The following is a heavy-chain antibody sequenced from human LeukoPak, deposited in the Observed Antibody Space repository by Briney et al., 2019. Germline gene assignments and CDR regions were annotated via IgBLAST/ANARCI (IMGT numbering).Heavy chain of an antibody. CDR1: GFTFSSYS. V-gene: IGHV3-21*01. Sequence: PGGSLRLSCAVSGFTFSSYSMNWVRQAPGKGLGGVSSIGSSSCYMYYADSGKGRCSISRDNAKNSLYLQRKCMRPEDTAVYYCARRAIVPAAREDHWGQGTLVTVSS. CDR2: IGSSSCYM. CDR3: ARRAIVPAAREDH. D-gene: IGHD2-2*01. J-gene: IGHJ4*02.